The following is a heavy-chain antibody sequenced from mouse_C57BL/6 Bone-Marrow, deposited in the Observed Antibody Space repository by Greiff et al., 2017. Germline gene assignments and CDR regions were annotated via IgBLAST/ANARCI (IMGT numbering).Heavy chain of an antibody. CDR1: GFTFSSYA. Sequence: EVQGVESGGGLVKPGGSLKLSCAASGFTFSSYAMSWVRQTPEKRLEWVATISDGGSYTYYPDNVKGRFTISRDTAKNNLYLQMSHMKTEDTAIYYCARENNGYHGLSDMEDWGKGTSVTVSS. CDR3: ARENNGYHGLSDMED. J-gene: IGHJ4*01. D-gene: IGHD2-2*01. CDR2: ISDGGSYT. V-gene: IGHV5-4*01.